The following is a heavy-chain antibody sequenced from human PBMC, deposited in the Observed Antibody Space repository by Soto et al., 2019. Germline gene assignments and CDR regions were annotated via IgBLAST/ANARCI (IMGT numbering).Heavy chain of an antibody. CDR1: GFTFSSYG. CDR3: AKDRRRSGWYVGYYYYGMDV. CDR2: ISYDGSNK. V-gene: IGHV3-30*18. D-gene: IGHD6-19*01. J-gene: IGHJ6*02. Sequence: GSLRLSCAASGFTFSSYGMHWVRQAPGKGLEWVAVISYDGSNKYYADSVKGRFTISRDNSKNTLYLQMNSLRAEDTAVYYCAKDRRRSGWYVGYYYYGMDVWGQGTTVTVSS.